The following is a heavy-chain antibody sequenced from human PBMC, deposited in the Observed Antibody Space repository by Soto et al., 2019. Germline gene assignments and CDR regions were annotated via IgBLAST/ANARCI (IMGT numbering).Heavy chain of an antibody. CDR3: ARAMIVVVSFYYGMDV. D-gene: IGHD3-22*01. Sequence: PSETLSLTCAVSGVSISSSNCWSWVRQPPGKGLEWIGEIYHSGSTNYNPSLKSRVTISVDKSKNQFSLKLSSVTAADTAVYYCARAMIVVVSFYYGMDVWGQGTTVTVSS. CDR1: GVSISSSNC. V-gene: IGHV4-4*02. CDR2: IYHSGST. J-gene: IGHJ6*02.